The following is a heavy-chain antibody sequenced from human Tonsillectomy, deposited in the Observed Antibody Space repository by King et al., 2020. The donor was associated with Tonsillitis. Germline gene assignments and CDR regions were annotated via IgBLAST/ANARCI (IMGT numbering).Heavy chain of an antibody. CDR2: IYYNGST. J-gene: IGHJ5*02. CDR3: ARPNANKIRIFGVDNGWFDP. Sequence: QLQESGPGLVKPSETLSLTCTVSGGSISSNSYYWGWIRQPPGKGLEWIGNIYYNGSTYYNPSLKIRVTISLGTSKNQFSLKLSSVTAADTAVYYCARPNANKIRIFGVDNGWFDPGGQGTLVTVSS. CDR1: GGSISSNSYY. D-gene: IGHD3-3*01. V-gene: IGHV4-39*01.